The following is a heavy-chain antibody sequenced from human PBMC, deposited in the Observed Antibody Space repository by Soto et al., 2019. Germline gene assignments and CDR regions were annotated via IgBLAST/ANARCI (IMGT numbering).Heavy chain of an antibody. CDR2: ISTYNGNT. CDR1: GYTFISYG. Sequence: QVQLVQSGTEVKKPGASVKVSCKASGYTFISYGISWVRQAPGQGLEWMGWISTYNGNTNYAQKFQGRVTMTTDTFQSTAYMELRSRRSDDTAVYYCARDVQYCTNGVCSHVGQPGVGYYYYGMDVWGQGTTVTVSS. D-gene: IGHD2-8*01. V-gene: IGHV1-18*01. CDR3: ARDVQYCTNGVCSHVGQPGVGYYYYGMDV. J-gene: IGHJ6*02.